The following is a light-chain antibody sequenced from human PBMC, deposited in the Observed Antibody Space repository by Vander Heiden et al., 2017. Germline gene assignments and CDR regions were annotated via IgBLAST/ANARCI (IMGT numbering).Light chain of an antibody. Sequence: QSVLTHPPSASGTPGQRVTISCSGGNSNIGNNAVNWYQHLPGTAPKRHIYRNDHRPSGVPDRVSGSKSGTSAALAIRGLQSEDEDDYYCAAWDDSLKGVVFGGGTKLTVL. V-gene: IGLV1-44*01. J-gene: IGLJ3*02. CDR3: AAWDDSLKGVV. CDR1: NSNIGNNA. CDR2: RND.